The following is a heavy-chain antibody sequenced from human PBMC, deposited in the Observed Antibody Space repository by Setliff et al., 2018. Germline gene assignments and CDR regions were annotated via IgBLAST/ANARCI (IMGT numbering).Heavy chain of an antibody. D-gene: IGHD3-22*01. CDR3: ARQGGDYYDGSGYYYAPFDY. V-gene: IGHV4-39*01. CDR2: FSESGST. CDR1: GGSISSRSYY. J-gene: IGHJ4*02. Sequence: SETLSLTCTVSGGSISSRSYYWAWIRQPPGKGLECIGSFSESGSTYYSPSLKSRVTISVDTSKNQFSLNLNSETAADTAVYYCARQGGDYYDGSGYYYAPFDYWGQGILVTVSS.